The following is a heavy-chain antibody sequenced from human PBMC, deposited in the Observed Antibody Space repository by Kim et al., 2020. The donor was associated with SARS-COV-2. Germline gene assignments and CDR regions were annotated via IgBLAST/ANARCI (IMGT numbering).Heavy chain of an antibody. CDR1: GGSFSGYY. D-gene: IGHD3-10*01. J-gene: IGHJ6*02. V-gene: IGHV4-34*01. CDR3: ARVPGDYNSWNSLLWFGEPDYYYGMDV. CDR2: INHSGST. Sequence: SETLSLTCAVYGGSFSGYYWSWIRQPPGKGLEWIGEINHSGSTNYNPSLKSRVTISVDTSKNQFSLKLSSVTAADTAVYYCARVPGDYNSWNSLLWFGEPDYYYGMDVWGQGTTVTVSS.